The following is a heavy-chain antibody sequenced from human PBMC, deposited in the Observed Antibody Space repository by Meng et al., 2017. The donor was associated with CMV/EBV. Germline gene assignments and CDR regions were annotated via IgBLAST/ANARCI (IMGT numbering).Heavy chain of an antibody. D-gene: IGHD2-2*01. V-gene: IGHV3-9*01. CDR1: GFTFDDYA. CDR2: ISWNSGSI. CDR3: AISKCSTSCRYFDY. Sequence: SLKISCAASGFTFDDYAMHWVRQAPGKGLEWVSGISWNSGSIGYADSVKGRFTISRDNAKNSLYLQMNSLRAEDTAVYYCAISKCSTSCRYFDYWGQGTLVTVSS. J-gene: IGHJ4*02.